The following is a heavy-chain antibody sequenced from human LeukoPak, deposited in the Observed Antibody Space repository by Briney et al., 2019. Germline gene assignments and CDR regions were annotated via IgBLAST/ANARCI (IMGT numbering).Heavy chain of an antibody. CDR3: AKDLDSSGYTISY. V-gene: IGHV3-30*18. CDR2: ISYDGSNK. J-gene: IGHJ4*02. CDR1: GFTFSSYG. D-gene: IGHD3-22*01. Sequence: GGSLRLSCAASGFTFSSYGMHWVRQAPGKGLEWVAVISYDGSNKYYADSVKGRFTISRDNSKNTLYLQMNSLRAEDTAVYYCAKDLDSSGYTISYWGQGTLVTVSS.